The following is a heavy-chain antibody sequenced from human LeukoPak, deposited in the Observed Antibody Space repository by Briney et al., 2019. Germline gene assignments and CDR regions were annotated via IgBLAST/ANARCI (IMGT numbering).Heavy chain of an antibody. CDR1: GGSFSGYY. Sequence: PSETLSLTCAVYGGSFSGYYWSWIRQPPGKGLEWIGEINHSGSTNYNPSLKSRVTISVDTSKNQFSLKLSSVTAADTAVYYCARLYYDFWSGYNWFDPWGQGTLVTVSS. V-gene: IGHV4-34*01. D-gene: IGHD3-3*01. CDR2: INHSGST. J-gene: IGHJ5*02. CDR3: ARLYYDFWSGYNWFDP.